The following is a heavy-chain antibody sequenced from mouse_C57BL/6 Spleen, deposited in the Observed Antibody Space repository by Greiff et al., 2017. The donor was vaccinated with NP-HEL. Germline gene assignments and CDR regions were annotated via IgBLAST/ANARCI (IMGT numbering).Heavy chain of an antibody. V-gene: IGHV1-69*01. J-gene: IGHJ2*01. Sequence: QVQLKQSGAELVMPGASVKLSCKASGYTFTSYWMHWVKQRPGQGLEWIGEIDPSDSYTNYNQKFKGKSTLTVDKSSSTAYMQLSSLTSEDSAVYYCARGHSDYFDYWGQGTTLTVSS. CDR2: IDPSDSYT. CDR3: ARGHSDYFDY. D-gene: IGHD3-1*01. CDR1: GYTFTSYW.